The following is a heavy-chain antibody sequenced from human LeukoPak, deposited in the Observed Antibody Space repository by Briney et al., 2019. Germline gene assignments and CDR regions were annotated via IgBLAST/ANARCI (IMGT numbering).Heavy chain of an antibody. J-gene: IGHJ4*02. D-gene: IGHD3-22*01. CDR2: ISSSSSYI. Sequence: GGSLRLSCAASGFTFSSYSMNWVRQAPGKGLEWVSSISSSSSYIYYADSVKGRFTISRDNAKNSLYLQMNSLGAEDTAVYYCARDKREYYYYDSSGYYPPAYWGQGTLVTVSS. CDR1: GFTFSSYS. V-gene: IGHV3-21*01. CDR3: ARDKREYYYYDSSGYYPPAY.